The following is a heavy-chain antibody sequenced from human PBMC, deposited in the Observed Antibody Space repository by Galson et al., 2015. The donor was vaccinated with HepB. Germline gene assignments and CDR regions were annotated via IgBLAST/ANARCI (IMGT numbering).Heavy chain of an antibody. V-gene: IGHV3-23*01. J-gene: IGHJ4*02. CDR1: GFSFDNYA. CDR2: VQGGGENT. D-gene: IGHD3-3*01. Sequence: SLRLSCAASGFSFDNYAMSWVRQAPGKGPEWVSSVQGGGENTYYADSVRGRFTISRDNSKNMLYLQMNTLRVDDTAMYYCAKDPDFDFYSEKSTTFDYWGQGTLVTVSS. CDR3: AKDPDFDFYSEKSTTFDY.